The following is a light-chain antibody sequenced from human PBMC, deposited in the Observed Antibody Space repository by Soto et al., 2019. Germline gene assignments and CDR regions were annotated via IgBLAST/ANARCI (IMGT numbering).Light chain of an antibody. CDR2: EVS. CDR1: SSDVGGYNY. CDR3: SSYAGSNNPL. Sequence: QSALTQPPSASGSPGQSVTISCTGTSSDVGGYNYVSWYQQHPDKAPKLMIFEVSKRPSGVPDRFSGSKSGNTASLTVSGLQAEDEADYYCSSYAGSNNPLFGGGTKLTVL. J-gene: IGLJ2*01. V-gene: IGLV2-8*01.